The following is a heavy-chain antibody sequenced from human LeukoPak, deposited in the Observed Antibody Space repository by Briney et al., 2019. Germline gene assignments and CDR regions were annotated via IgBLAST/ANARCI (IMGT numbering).Heavy chain of an antibody. J-gene: IGHJ3*02. CDR3: ARVGSTDSPHAFDI. CDR1: GFTFSSYW. V-gene: IGHV3-74*01. D-gene: IGHD3-22*01. Sequence: GGSLRLSCAASGFTFSSYWMDWVRQAPGQGLVWVSGINSDGRMTRYAESVKGRFTISRDNAKNTLYLQMNSLGAEDTAVYYCARVGSTDSPHAFDIWGQGTTVTVSS. CDR2: INSDGRMT.